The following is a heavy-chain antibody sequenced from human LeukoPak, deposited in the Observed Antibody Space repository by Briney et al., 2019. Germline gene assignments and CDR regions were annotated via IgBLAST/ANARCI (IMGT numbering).Heavy chain of an antibody. CDR1: GYSISSAYY. CDR2: IYYSGPT. D-gene: IGHD3-22*01. J-gene: IGHJ4*02. V-gene: IGHV4-38-2*01. CDR3: ARHSTQVVGLFDC. Sequence: SETLSLTCAVSGYSISSAYYWGWIRQPPGKGLEWIGSIYYSGPTYYTPSLKSRVTISVDTSKNLFSLKLTSVTAADTAVYYCARHSTQVVGLFDCWGQGTLVTVSS.